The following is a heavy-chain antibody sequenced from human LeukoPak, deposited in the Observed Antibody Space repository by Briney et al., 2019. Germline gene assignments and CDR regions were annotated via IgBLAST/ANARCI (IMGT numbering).Heavy chain of an antibody. CDR1: GNNFDDYG. J-gene: IGHJ4*02. CDR3: ARDLSSSWYSLGY. V-gene: IGHV3-20*04. Sequence: GGSLRLSCTASGNNFDDYGMSWVRQAPRKGLGWVSGINWDGGATAYADSVKGRFTITRDHSKNSLFLQMKSLRAGDTGLYFCARDLSSSWYSLGYWGQGILVTVSS. D-gene: IGHD6-13*01. CDR2: INWDGGAT.